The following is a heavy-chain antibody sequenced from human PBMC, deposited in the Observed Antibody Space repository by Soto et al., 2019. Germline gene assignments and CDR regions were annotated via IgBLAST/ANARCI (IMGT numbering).Heavy chain of an antibody. J-gene: IGHJ4*02. V-gene: IGHV1-3*01. Sequence: QVHLVQSGPEVKKPGASVKISCKASGYTFTAYAIHWVRQAPGQGLEWMAWINAGNGDTKYSQKIQDRVTVTRDTSASTVYMELSSLRSEDTTLYFCARDSASSVTHWGQGTLVTVSS. D-gene: IGHD4-17*01. CDR2: INAGNGDT. CDR3: ARDSASSVTH. CDR1: GYTFTAYA.